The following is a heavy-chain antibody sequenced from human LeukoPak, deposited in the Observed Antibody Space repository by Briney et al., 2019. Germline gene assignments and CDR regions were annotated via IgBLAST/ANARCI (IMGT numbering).Heavy chain of an antibody. CDR1: GGSISSYY. Sequence: SETLSLTCTVSGGSISSYYWSWIRQPLGKGLEWIGYIYYSGSTNYNPSLKSRVTISVDTSKNQFSLKLSSVTAADTAVYYCARFSSGWFKDAFDIWGQGTMVTVSS. J-gene: IGHJ3*02. CDR2: IYYSGST. CDR3: ARFSSGWFKDAFDI. D-gene: IGHD6-19*01. V-gene: IGHV4-59*01.